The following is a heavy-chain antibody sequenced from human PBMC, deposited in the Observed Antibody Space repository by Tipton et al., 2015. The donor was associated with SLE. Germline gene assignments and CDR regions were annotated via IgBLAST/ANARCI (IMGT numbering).Heavy chain of an antibody. CDR1: GYTFTSLD. V-gene: IGHV1-8*01. D-gene: IGHD6-13*01. J-gene: IGHJ4*02. Sequence: QVQLVQSGAEVKMPGASVKVSCEASGYTFTSLDINWVRQASGQGFEWMGWMSPNNGDTGYAQQFQGRVTMTRDTSTSTAYMELSTLTSEDTAVYYCARGVEAGVDYWGQGTQVTVSS. CDR3: ARGVEAGVDY. CDR2: MSPNNGDT.